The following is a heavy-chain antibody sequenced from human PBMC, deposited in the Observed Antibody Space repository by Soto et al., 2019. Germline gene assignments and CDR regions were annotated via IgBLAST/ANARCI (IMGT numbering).Heavy chain of an antibody. CDR1: GYTFTTFC. CDR2: IDPRDSHV. CDR3: ARLFCSTATCDSWFDP. V-gene: IGHV5-10-1*01. J-gene: IGHJ5*02. D-gene: IGHD2-2*01. Sequence: GESLKISCTGFGYTFTTFCISWVRQMPGKGLEWMGRIDPRDSHVNYSPSFQGHVTISVDKSINTAYLQWGSLKASDTAIYYCARLFCSTATCDSWFDPWGQGTLVTVSS.